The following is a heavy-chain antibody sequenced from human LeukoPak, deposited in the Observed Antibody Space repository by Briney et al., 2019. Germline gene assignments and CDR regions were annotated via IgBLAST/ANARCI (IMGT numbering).Heavy chain of an antibody. CDR1: GFTFSSYA. D-gene: IGHD1-26*01. Sequence: GGSLRLSCAASGFTFSSYAMSWVRQAPGKGLEWVSAISGSGDRTHYADSVKGRFTISRDNPKNTLYLQINSLRAEDTAVYYCAKPSSGNYPPTGYWGQGTLVTVSS. CDR3: AKPSSGNYPPTGY. V-gene: IGHV3-23*01. CDR2: ISGSGDRT. J-gene: IGHJ4*02.